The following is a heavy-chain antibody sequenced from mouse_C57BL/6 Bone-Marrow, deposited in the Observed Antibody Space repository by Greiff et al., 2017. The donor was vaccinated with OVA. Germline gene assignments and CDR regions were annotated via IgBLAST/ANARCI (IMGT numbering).Heavy chain of an antibody. CDR2: IYPRSGNT. CDR1: GYTFTSYG. Sequence: QVQLQQSGAELARPGASVKLSCKASGYTFTSYGISWVKQRTGQGLEWIGEIYPRSGNTYYNEKFKGKATLTADKSSSTAYMELRSLTSEDTAVYICARGGGNWYFDVWGTGTTVTVSS. CDR3: ARGGGNWYFDV. V-gene: IGHV1-81*01. J-gene: IGHJ1*03.